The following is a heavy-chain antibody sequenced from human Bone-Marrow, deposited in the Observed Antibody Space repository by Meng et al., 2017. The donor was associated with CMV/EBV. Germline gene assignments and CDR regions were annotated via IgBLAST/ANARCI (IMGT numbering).Heavy chain of an antibody. CDR3: VRSHPNYYGSGSHRWFDP. CDR2: IIPILGIA. Sequence: SVKVSCKASGYTFTSYGISWVRQAPGQGLEWMGRIIPILGIANYAQKFQGRVTITADKSTSTAYMELSSLRSEDPAVYYCVRSHPNYYGSGSHRWFDPWGQGTRVTGSS. D-gene: IGHD3-10*01. V-gene: IGHV1-69*04. CDR1: GYTFTSYG. J-gene: IGHJ5*02.